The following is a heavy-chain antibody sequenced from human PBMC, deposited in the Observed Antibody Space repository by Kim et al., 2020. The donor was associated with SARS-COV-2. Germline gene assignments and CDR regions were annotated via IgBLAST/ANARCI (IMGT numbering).Heavy chain of an antibody. D-gene: IGHD5-18*01. V-gene: IGHV3-21*01. CDR3: ARDTAMVLWFDP. J-gene: IGHJ5*02. Sequence: YYPDSVTGPFTISSDTAKNSLYLQMNSLRAEDTAVYYCARDTAMVLWFDPWGQGTLVTVSS.